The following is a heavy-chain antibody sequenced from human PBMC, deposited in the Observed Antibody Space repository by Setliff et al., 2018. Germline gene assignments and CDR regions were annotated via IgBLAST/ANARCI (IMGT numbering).Heavy chain of an antibody. CDR3: AREGVDTRSSTDYRYYMDV. V-gene: IGHV1-69*05. CDR2: TIPIFGTT. D-gene: IGHD5-18*01. J-gene: IGHJ6*03. CDR1: GGTFSTHG. Sequence: KVSCKASGGTFSTHGISWVRQAPGQGLEWMGGTIPIFGTTNYAQKFQGRVTIITDESTNTAYMELSSLRTEDSAVYYCAREGVDTRSSTDYRYYMDVWGKGTTVTVSS.